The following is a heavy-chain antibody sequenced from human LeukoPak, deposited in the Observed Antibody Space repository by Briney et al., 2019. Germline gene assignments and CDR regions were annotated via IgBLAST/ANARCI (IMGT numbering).Heavy chain of an antibody. CDR3: ARQAYDAFDI. CDR2: ISRSGNTI. CDR1: GATLSDDY. J-gene: IGHJ3*02. Sequence: PGGPLRLSCAASGATLSDDYMSWFRQAPGKGLEWVAYISRSGNTIYYAVSVKGRFTISRDEAENSLFLQMNSLRAKDTAVYYCARQAYDAFDIWGQGTMVTVS. V-gene: IGHV3-11*04.